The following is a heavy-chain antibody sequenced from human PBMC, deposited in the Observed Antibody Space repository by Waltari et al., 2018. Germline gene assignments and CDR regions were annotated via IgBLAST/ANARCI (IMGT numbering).Heavy chain of an antibody. CDR1: GFTFGDYA. J-gene: IGHJ4*02. CDR3: AKGGLGEDYFDY. D-gene: IGHD3-16*01. Sequence: EVQLVESGGGLVQPGRSVRLSCAAYGFTFGDYAIQWGRQAPGKGLEWVSGISWNSGSIGYADSAKGRFTISRDNAKNSLYLQMNSLRAEDMALYYCAKGGLGEDYFDYWGQGTLVTVSS. V-gene: IGHV3-9*03. CDR2: ISWNSGSI.